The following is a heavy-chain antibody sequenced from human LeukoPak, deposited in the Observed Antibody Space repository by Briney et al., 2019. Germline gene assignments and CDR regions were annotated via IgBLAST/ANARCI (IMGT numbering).Heavy chain of an antibody. J-gene: IGHJ4*02. D-gene: IGHD3-16*01. Sequence: PSETLSLTCTVSGGSIGRSSYYWVWIRQPPGKGLEWIASIYYSGTAYNNPSLKSRVIISIDPSNNQFSLKVASVTAADTAVYFCARSGLGAGTHSFDYWGQGNVVTVSS. CDR1: GGSIGRSSYY. CDR3: ARSGLGAGTHSFDY. V-gene: IGHV4-39*01. CDR2: IYYSGTA.